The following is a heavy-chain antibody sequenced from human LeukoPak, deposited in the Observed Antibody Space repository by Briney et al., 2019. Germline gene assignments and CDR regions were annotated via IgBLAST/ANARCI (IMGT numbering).Heavy chain of an antibody. CDR1: GFTFSSYS. Sequence: KPGGSLRLSCAASGFTFSSYSMNWVRQAPGKGLEWVSSISSSSSYIYYADSVKGRFTISRDNAKNSLYLQMNSLRAEAAAVYYCARDQLVGNAFDIWGQGTMVTVSS. D-gene: IGHD1-26*01. CDR3: ARDQLVGNAFDI. J-gene: IGHJ3*02. V-gene: IGHV3-21*01. CDR2: ISSSSSYI.